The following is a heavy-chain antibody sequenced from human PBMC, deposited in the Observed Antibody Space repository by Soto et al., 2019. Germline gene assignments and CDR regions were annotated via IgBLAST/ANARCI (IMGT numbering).Heavy chain of an antibody. CDR2: IXPXXXRX. J-gene: IGHJ5*02. D-gene: IGHD5-18*01. Sequence: ASVKVPCTASGYPFTRYHMHLVRQAPGQGIAWMGXIXPXXXRXRXAXKXXXXVTMTSDTSTTIVYMELSSLRSEDTAVYYCARAREYSFGYNYFDPWGPGTLVTVSS. V-gene: IGHV1-46*01. CDR3: ARAREYSFGYNYFDP. CDR1: GYPFTRYH.